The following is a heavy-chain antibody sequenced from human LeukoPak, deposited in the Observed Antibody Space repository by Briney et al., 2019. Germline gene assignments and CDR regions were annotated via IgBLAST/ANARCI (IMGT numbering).Heavy chain of an antibody. J-gene: IGHJ4*02. CDR1: GGSISSDY. Sequence: SETLSLTCTVSGGSISSDYWSWIRQSPGKGLEWIRYIYYSGTTSYNPSLKSRVTISLDTSKNQFSLKLSSVTAADTAVYYCARGANWGSPDYWGQGTLVTVSS. V-gene: IGHV4-59*01. D-gene: IGHD7-27*01. CDR2: IYYSGTT. CDR3: ARGANWGSPDY.